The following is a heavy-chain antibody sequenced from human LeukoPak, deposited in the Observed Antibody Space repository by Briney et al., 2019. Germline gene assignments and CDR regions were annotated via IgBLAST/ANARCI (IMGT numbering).Heavy chain of an antibody. D-gene: IGHD6-19*01. CDR3: ARGGSGWSAPDY. CDR1: GFTVGSKY. V-gene: IGHV3-66*02. CDR2: IYSDGST. Sequence: GRSLRLSCAASGFTVGSKYMSWVRQAPGKGLEWVSVIYSDGSTYYADSVKGRFTISRDNSKNTLYLQMNSLRTEDTAVYYCARGGSGWSAPDYWGQGTLVTVSS. J-gene: IGHJ4*02.